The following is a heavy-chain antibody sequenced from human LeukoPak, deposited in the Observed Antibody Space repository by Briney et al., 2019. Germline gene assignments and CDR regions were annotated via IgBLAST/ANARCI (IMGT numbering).Heavy chain of an antibody. CDR1: GGSISSRTYY. V-gene: IGHV4-39*07. Sequence: SETLSLTCTVSGGSISSRTYYWGWIRRPPGKGLEWIGTIYYSGTTYYNPSLKSRVTISLDTSKNQFSLKLSSVTAADTAIYYCARDFSSSSTVYYYYYMDVWGKGTTVTVSS. CDR2: IYYSGTT. D-gene: IGHD6-6*01. CDR3: ARDFSSSSTVYYYYYMDV. J-gene: IGHJ6*03.